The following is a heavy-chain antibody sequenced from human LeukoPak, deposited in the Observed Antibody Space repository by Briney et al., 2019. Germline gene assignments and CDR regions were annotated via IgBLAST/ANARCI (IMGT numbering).Heavy chain of an antibody. J-gene: IGHJ4*02. Sequence: SETLSLTCAVYGGSFSGYYCSWIRQPPRKGLEWIGEINHSGSTNYNPSLKSRVTISVDTSKNQFSLKLSSVTAADTAVYYCARHLYTVTIDYWGQGTLVTVSS. CDR2: INHSGST. CDR3: ARHLYTVTIDY. V-gene: IGHV4-34*01. CDR1: GGSFSGYY. D-gene: IGHD4-17*01.